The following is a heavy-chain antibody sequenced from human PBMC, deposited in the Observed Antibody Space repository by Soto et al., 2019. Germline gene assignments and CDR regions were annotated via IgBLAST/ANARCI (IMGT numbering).Heavy chain of an antibody. Sequence: GGSLRFSCAASGFTFSSYAMSWVRQAPGKGLEWVSAISGSGGSTYYADSVKGRFTISRDNSKNTLYLQMNSLRAEDTAVYYCAKDPGYDFWSGYYSPALDYWGQGTLVTVSS. CDR3: AKDPGYDFWSGYYSPALDY. D-gene: IGHD3-3*01. CDR2: ISGSGGST. J-gene: IGHJ4*02. CDR1: GFTFSSYA. V-gene: IGHV3-23*01.